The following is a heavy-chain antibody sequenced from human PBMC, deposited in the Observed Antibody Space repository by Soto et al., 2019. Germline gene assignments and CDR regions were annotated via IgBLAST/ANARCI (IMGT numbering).Heavy chain of an antibody. J-gene: IGHJ5*02. CDR3: PRDMYSSDYFVKWFEP. D-gene: IGHD6-19*01. Sequence: QVRLVESGGGVVQPGRSLRLSCTASGFSFSSYAMYWFRQPPGKGLEWVAGISHDGINKHYADSVKGRVTVSRDNSNHSLDLQLNSLRGEDTAMYYCPRDMYSSDYFVKWFEPWGQGTLVTVSS. CDR1: GFSFSSYA. CDR2: ISHDGINK. V-gene: IGHV3-30-3*01.